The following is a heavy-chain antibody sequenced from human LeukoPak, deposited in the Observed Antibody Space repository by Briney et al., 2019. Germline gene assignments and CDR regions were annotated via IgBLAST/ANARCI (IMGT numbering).Heavy chain of an antibody. CDR1: GFAFSSYG. CDR2: IWYDGSNK. Sequence: GGSLRLSCAASGFAFSSYGMHWVRQAPGKGLEWVAVIWYDGSNKYYADSVKGRFTISRDNAKNSLYLQMNSPRPEDTALYYCARAEGYSSGWYDYWGQGTLVTVSS. V-gene: IGHV3-33*01. CDR3: ARAEGYSSGWYDY. D-gene: IGHD6-19*01. J-gene: IGHJ4*02.